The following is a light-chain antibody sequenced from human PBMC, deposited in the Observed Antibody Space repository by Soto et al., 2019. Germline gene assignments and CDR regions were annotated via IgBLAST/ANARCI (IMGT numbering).Light chain of an antibody. Sequence: IVLTQSPGTLSLSPGERATLSCRASQSVSSSYLAWYQQKPGQAPRLLIYGASSRATGIPDRFSGSGSGTDFTLSISRLGPEDFAVYYCQQYYVSPRTFGQGTKVEIK. CDR2: GAS. J-gene: IGKJ1*01. CDR1: QSVSSSY. V-gene: IGKV3-20*01. CDR3: QQYYVSPRT.